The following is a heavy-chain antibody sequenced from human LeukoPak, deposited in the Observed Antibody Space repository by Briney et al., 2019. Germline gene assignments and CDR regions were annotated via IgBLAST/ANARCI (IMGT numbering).Heavy chain of an antibody. CDR3: ARVVDHDYGDYYLDY. J-gene: IGHJ4*02. CDR2: ISGSAST. V-gene: IGHV3-23*01. CDR1: GFTFGIYA. D-gene: IGHD4-17*01. Sequence: GGSLRLSCAASGFTFGIYAMSWVRQAPGKGLEWVSGISGSASTDYADSVKGRLTISRDNSKNTLYLQMNSLRAEDTAVYYCARVVDHDYGDYYLDYWGQGTLVIVSS.